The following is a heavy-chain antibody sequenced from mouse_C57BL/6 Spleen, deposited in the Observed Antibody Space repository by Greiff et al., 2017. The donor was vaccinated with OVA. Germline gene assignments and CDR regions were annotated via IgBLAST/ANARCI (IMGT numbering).Heavy chain of an antibody. D-gene: IGHD2-2*01. Sequence: QVQLKQSGAELVKPGASVKISCKASGYAFSSYWMNWVKQRPGKGLEWIGQIYPGDGDTNYNGKFKGKATLTADKSSSTAYMQLSSLTSEDSAVYFCARSGYPHYYAMDYWGQGTSVTVSS. V-gene: IGHV1-80*01. J-gene: IGHJ4*01. CDR1: GYAFSSYW. CDR2: IYPGDGDT. CDR3: ARSGYPHYYAMDY.